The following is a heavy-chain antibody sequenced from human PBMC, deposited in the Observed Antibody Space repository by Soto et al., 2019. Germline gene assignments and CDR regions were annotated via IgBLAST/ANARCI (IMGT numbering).Heavy chain of an antibody. Sequence: HPGGSLRLSCAASGFTFSSYAMSCVRQAPGKGLEWVSAISGSGGSTYYADSVKGRFTISRDNSKNTLYLQMNSLRAEDTAVYYCAKDSSSWYYWFDPWGQGTLVTVSS. J-gene: IGHJ5*02. D-gene: IGHD6-13*01. CDR2: ISGSGGST. CDR1: GFTFSSYA. CDR3: AKDSSSWYYWFDP. V-gene: IGHV3-23*01.